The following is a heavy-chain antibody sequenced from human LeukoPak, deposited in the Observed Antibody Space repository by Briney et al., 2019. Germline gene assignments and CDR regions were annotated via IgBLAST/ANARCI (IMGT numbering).Heavy chain of an antibody. CDR2: IYYSGST. D-gene: IGHD2-8*01. Sequence: TSETLSLTCTVSGGSISSSSYYWGWIRQPPGKGLEWIGSIYYSGSTYYNPSLKSRVTISVDTSKNQFSPKLSSVTAADTAVYYCARDHSSTIVLIGRTWFDPWGQGTLVTVSS. CDR3: ARDHSSTIVLIGRTWFDP. CDR1: GGSISSSSYY. V-gene: IGHV4-39*07. J-gene: IGHJ5*02.